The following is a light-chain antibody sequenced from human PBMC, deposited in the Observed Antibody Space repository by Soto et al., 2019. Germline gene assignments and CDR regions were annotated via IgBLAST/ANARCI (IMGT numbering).Light chain of an antibody. CDR3: EQFGSSPGFT. CDR1: QSINSRY. Sequence: EIVLTQSPGTLSLSPGERATLSCRASQSINSRYLAWYQQKPGQAPRLLIYGASSRATGIPDRFSGSGSGTDFELTISRLEPEDLAVYYCEQFGSSPGFTFGPGTKVDIK. CDR2: GAS. V-gene: IGKV3-20*01. J-gene: IGKJ3*01.